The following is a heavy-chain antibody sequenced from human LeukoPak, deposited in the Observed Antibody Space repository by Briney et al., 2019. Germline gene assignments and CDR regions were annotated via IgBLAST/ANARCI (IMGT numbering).Heavy chain of an antibody. CDR1: GGPVSSSTYY. V-gene: IGHV4-39*07. CDR2: IFYSAYT. Sequence: SETLSLTCTVSGGPVSSSTYYWGWIRQPPGKGLEWIGSIFYSAYTYYNPSLKSQVSISVDTSKNQFSLKLSSVTAADTAVYYCARGGYYGSGNDFRFDPWGQGTLVTVSS. D-gene: IGHD3-10*01. J-gene: IGHJ5*02. CDR3: ARGGYYGSGNDFRFDP.